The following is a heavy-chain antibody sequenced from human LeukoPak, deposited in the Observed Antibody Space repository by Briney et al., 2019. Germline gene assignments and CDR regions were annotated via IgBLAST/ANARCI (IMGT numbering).Heavy chain of an antibody. Sequence: GGSLRLSCAASGFTVSSNYMNWVRQAPGKGLEWVSSISSSSSYIYYADSVKGRFTISRDNAKNSLYLQMNSLRAEDTSVYYCARWYNSNWFDPWGQGTLVTVSS. CDR3: ARWYNSNWFDP. CDR1: GFTVSSNY. CDR2: ISSSSSYI. D-gene: IGHD6-19*01. J-gene: IGHJ5*02. V-gene: IGHV3-21*01.